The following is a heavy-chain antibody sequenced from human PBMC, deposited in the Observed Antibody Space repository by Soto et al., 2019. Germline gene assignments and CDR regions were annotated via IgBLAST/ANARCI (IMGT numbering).Heavy chain of an antibody. J-gene: IGHJ4*02. CDR3: ASSIAARSRFDY. D-gene: IGHD6-6*01. Sequence: QVQLVQSGAEVKKPGASVKVSCKASGYTFTSYYMHWVRQAPGQGLEWMGIINPSGGSTSYAQKFQGRVTMTXDTXXXTXXXXLXSLRSEDTAVYYCASSIAARSRFDYWGQGTLVTVSS. CDR1: GYTFTSYY. V-gene: IGHV1-46*03. CDR2: INPSGGST.